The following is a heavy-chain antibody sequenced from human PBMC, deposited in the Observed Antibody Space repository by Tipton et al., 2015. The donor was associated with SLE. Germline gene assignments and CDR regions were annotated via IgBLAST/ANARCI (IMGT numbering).Heavy chain of an antibody. Sequence: TLSLTCTVSNGTISSHYWSWIRQPPGKGLEWTGYAYYSGCTNYNPSLKRRVTMSVDTSKNQFSLKLRSVTAADTAVNYCARSCGCFDYGGQGTLVSVSS. J-gene: IGHJ4*02. V-gene: IGHV4-59*11. CDR1: NGTISSHY. CDR3: ARSCGCFDY. CDR2: AYYSGCT.